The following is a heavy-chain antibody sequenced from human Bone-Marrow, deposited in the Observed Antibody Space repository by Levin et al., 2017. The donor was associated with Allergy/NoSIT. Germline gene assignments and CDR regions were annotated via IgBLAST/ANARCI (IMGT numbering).Heavy chain of an antibody. CDR1: GGSFSGYY. CDR3: ASGGDCSSTSCYLWFDP. D-gene: IGHD2-2*01. J-gene: IGHJ5*02. Sequence: SSETLSLTCAVYGGSFSGYYWSWIRQPPGKGLEWIGEINHSGSTNYNPSLKSRVTISVDTSKNQFSLKLSSVTAADTAVYYCASGGDCSSTSCYLWFDPWGQGTLVTVSS. CDR2: INHSGST. V-gene: IGHV4-34*01.